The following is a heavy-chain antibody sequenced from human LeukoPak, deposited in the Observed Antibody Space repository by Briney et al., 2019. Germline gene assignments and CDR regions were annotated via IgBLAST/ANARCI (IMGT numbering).Heavy chain of an antibody. CDR3: ARHCSSTSCPGPFRYWFDP. CDR2: ISAYNGNT. Sequence: ASVKVSCKASGYTFTSYGISWVRQAPGQGLEWMGWISAYNGNTNYAQKLQGRVTMTTDTSTSTAYMELRSLRSDDTAVYYCARHCSSTSCPGPFRYWFDPWGQGTLVTVSS. D-gene: IGHD2-2*01. V-gene: IGHV1-18*01. J-gene: IGHJ5*02. CDR1: GYTFTSYG.